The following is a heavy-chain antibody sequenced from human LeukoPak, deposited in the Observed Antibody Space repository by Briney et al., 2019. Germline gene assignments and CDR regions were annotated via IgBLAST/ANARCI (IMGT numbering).Heavy chain of an antibody. CDR3: VQIPGGGY. CDR1: GFTVSSNQ. Sequence: GGSLRLSCAASGFTVSSNQITWVRQAPGKGLEWVSIIYGSGSTYYADSVKGRFTISRDNSKNMVYLQLNSLRAEDTAIFYCVQIPGGGYWGQGTLVTVSS. D-gene: IGHD5-24*01. CDR2: IYGSGST. V-gene: IGHV3-53*01. J-gene: IGHJ4*02.